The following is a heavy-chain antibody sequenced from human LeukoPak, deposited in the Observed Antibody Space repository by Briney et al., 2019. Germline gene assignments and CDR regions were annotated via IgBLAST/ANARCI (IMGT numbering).Heavy chain of an antibody. D-gene: IGHD6-19*01. CDR2: INPNSGGT. Sequence: YTFTGXYXXWGRQGPGQXXEXMXWINPNSGGTNYAQKFKGRVTMTRETSIRTAYMEMSRLRSDDTAVYYCARDIKDGSGWLIVMYWGQGTLVTVSS. CDR1: YTFTGXY. V-gene: IGHV1-2*02. J-gene: IGHJ4*02. CDR3: ARDIKDGSGWLIVMY.